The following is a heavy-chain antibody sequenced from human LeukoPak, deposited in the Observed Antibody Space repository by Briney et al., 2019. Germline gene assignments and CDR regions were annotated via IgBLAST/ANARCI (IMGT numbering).Heavy chain of an antibody. CDR3: ARDGLWLRGFDY. D-gene: IGHD5-12*01. J-gene: IGHJ4*02. CDR1: GYTFTGYY. CDR2: INPNSGGT. V-gene: IGHV1-2*04. Sequence: GASVRVSCKASGYTFTGYYMHWVRQAPGQGLEWMGWINPNSGGTNYAQKFQGWVTMTRDTSISTAYMELSRLRSDDTAVYYCARDGLWLRGFDYWGQGTLVTASS.